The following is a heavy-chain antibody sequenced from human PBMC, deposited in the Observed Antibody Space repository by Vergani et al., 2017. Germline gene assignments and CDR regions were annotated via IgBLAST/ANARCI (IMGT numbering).Heavy chain of an antibody. D-gene: IGHD3-3*01. V-gene: IGHV3-9*01. Sequence: EVQLVESGGGLVQPGRSLRLSCAASGFTFDDYAMHWVRQAPGQGLEWVSGISWNSGSIGYADSVKGRFTISRDNAKNSLYLQMNRLRAEDTALYYCAKGGDYDFWSGENWFDPWGQGTLVTVSS. J-gene: IGHJ5*02. CDR3: AKGGDYDFWSGENWFDP. CDR2: ISWNSGSI. CDR1: GFTFDDYA.